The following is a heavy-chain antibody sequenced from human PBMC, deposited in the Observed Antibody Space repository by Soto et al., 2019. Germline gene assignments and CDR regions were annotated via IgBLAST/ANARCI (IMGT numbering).Heavy chain of an antibody. CDR2: ISYDGSNK. CDR1: GFTFSSYG. V-gene: IGHV3-30*18. Sequence: QTGGSLRLSCAASGFTFSSYGMHWVRQAPGKGLEWVAVISYDGSNKYYADSVKGRFTISRDNSKNTLYLQMNSLRAEDTAVYYCAKDKLEAAAGIFDYWGQGTLVTVSS. CDR3: AKDKLEAAAGIFDY. D-gene: IGHD6-13*01. J-gene: IGHJ4*02.